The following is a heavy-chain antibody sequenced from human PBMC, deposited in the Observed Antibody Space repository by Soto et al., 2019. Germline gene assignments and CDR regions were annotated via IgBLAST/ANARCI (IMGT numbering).Heavy chain of an antibody. J-gene: IGHJ6*02. CDR3: ARVGRFGELLLLDHYYYYGMDV. CDR1: AGTFSSYA. V-gene: IGHV1-69*13. CDR2: IIPIFGTA. D-gene: IGHD3-10*01. Sequence: SVKVSCKASAGTFSSYAISWVRQAPGQGLEWMGGIIPIFGTANYAQKFQGRVTITADESTSTAYMELSSLRSEDTAVYYCARVGRFGELLLLDHYYYYGMDVWGQGTTVTVSS.